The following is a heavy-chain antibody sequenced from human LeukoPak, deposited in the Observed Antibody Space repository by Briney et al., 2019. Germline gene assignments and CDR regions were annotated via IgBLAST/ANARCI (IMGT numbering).Heavy chain of an antibody. J-gene: IGHJ6*03. CDR2: INHSGST. CDR3: ARTQRFNHYYYYYMDV. Sequence: SETLSLTCTVSGGSISSYYWSWIRQPPGKGLEWIGEINHSGSTNYNPSLKSRVTISVDTSKNQFSLKLSSVTAADTAVYYCARTQRFNHYYYYYMDVWGKGTTVTVSS. CDR1: GGSISSYY. V-gene: IGHV4-34*01. D-gene: IGHD3-3*01.